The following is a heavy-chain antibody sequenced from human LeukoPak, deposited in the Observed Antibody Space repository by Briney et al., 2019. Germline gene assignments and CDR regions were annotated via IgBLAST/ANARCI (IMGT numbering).Heavy chain of an antibody. CDR3: VSPTADYPFLYYFDS. J-gene: IGHJ4*02. CDR1: GVTFSSYS. CDR2: ISSSSSYI. Sequence: GGSLRLSCAASGVTFSSYSMNWVRQAPGEGLEWVSSISSSSSYIYYADSVKGRFTISRDNAKNTLFLQMNNLRSEDTALYYCVSPTADYPFLYYFDSWGQGTLVTVSS. D-gene: IGHD5-12*01. V-gene: IGHV3-21*01.